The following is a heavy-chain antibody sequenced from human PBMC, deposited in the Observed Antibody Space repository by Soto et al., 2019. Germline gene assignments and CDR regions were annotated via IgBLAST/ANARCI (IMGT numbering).Heavy chain of an antibody. J-gene: IGHJ4*02. Sequence: GASVKVSCKASGYTFTSYGISWVRQAPGQGLEWMGWISAYNVNTNYAQKLQGRVTMTTDTSTSTAYMELRSLRSDDTAVYYCARVGDSSGWYYFDYWGQGTLVTVSS. V-gene: IGHV1-18*04. D-gene: IGHD6-19*01. CDR3: ARVGDSSGWYYFDY. CDR1: GYTFTSYG. CDR2: ISAYNVNT.